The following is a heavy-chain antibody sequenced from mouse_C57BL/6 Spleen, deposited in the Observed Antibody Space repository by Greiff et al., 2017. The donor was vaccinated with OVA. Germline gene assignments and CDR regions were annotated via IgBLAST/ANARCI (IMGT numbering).Heavy chain of an antibody. V-gene: IGHV1-50*01. Sequence: QVQLQQSGAELVKPGASVKLSCKASGYTFTSYWMQWVKQRPGQGLEWIGEIDPSDSYTNYNQKFKGKATLTVDTSSSTAYMQLSSLTSEDSAVYYCARRVYYFDYWGQGTTLTVSS. CDR2: IDPSDSYT. J-gene: IGHJ2*01. CDR1: GYTFTSYW. CDR3: ARRVYYFDY.